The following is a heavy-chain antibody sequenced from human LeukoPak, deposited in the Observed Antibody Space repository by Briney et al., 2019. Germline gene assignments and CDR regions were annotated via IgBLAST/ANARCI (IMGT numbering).Heavy chain of an antibody. CDR3: AKDQSYGSGSYHYYMDV. D-gene: IGHD3-10*01. CDR2: ISGSGGST. Sequence: GGSLRLSCAASGFTFSSYGMSWVRQAPGKGLEWVSAISGSGGSTYYADSVKGRFTISRDNSKNTLYLQMNSLRAEDTAVYYCAKDQSYGSGSYHYYMDVWGKGTTVTISS. CDR1: GFTFSSYG. V-gene: IGHV3-23*01. J-gene: IGHJ6*03.